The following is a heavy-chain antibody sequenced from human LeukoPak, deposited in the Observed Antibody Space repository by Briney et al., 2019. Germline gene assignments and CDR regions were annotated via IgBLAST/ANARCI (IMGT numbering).Heavy chain of an antibody. D-gene: IGHD1-26*01. CDR3: ARDSRWDSGFFYYYYMDV. CDR2: ISGAGGLT. J-gene: IGHJ6*03. Sequence: GGSLRLSCAAPGFLFRTYAMSWVRQAPGKGLEWVSRISGAGGLTYYADSVKGRFTISRDNSKNTLYLQMNTLRAEDTATYYCARDSRWDSGFFYYYYMDVWGKGTSVTVSS. V-gene: IGHV3-23*01. CDR1: GFLFRTYA.